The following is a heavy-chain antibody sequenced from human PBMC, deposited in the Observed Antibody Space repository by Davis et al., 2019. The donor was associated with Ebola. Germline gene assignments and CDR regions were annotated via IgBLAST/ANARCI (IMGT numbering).Heavy chain of an antibody. CDR2: INHSGSS. CDR1: GGSFSGHY. J-gene: IGHJ5*02. CDR3: ARVLQQVVRLDP. Sequence: MLSETLSLTCAVYGGSFSGHYWTWIRQPPGKGLEWIGEINHSGSSNYDPSFKSRVTISVDTSKNQFSLKVSSVTAADTAVYYCARVLQQVVRLDPWGQGTLVTVSS. V-gene: IGHV4-34*01. D-gene: IGHD6-6*01.